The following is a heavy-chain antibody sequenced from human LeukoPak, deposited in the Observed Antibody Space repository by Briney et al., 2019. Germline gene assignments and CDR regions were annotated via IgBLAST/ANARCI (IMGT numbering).Heavy chain of an antibody. CDR3: AREVLLWFGESVMDIYYYYMDV. V-gene: IGHV6-1*01. Sequence: SQTLSLTCAISGDSVSSNSAAWNWIRQSPSRGLEWLGRTYYRSKWYNDYAVSVKSRITINPDTSKNQFSLQLNSVTPEDTAVYYCAREVLLWFGESVMDIYYYYMDVWGKGTTVTVSS. J-gene: IGHJ6*03. D-gene: IGHD3-10*01. CDR1: GDSVSSNSAA. CDR2: TYYRSKWYN.